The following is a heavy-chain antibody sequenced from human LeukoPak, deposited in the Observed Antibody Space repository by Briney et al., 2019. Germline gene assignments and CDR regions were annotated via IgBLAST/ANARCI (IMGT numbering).Heavy chain of an antibody. CDR1: GFTFGDYA. V-gene: IGHV3-49*03. D-gene: IGHD2-21*02. Sequence: PGRSLRLSCTASGFTFGDYAMSWFRQAPGKGLEWVGFIRSKAYGGTTEYAASVKGRFTISRDDSKSIAYLQMNSLKTEDTAVYYCTREYCGGDCSPGYWGQGTLVTVSS. J-gene: IGHJ4*02. CDR2: IRSKAYGGTT. CDR3: TREYCGGDCSPGY.